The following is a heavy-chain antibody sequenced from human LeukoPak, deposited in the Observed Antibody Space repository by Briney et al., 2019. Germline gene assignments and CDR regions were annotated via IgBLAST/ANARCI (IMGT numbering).Heavy chain of an antibody. V-gene: IGHV4-61*01. CDR3: AREGDGSGYDAFDI. CDR2: IYYSGST. Sequence: PSETLSLTCTVSGGSVSSGSYYWSWIRQPPGKGLEWIGYIYYSGSTNYNPSLKSRVTISVDTSKNQFSLKLSSVTAADTAVYYCAREGDGSGYDAFDIWGQGTMVTVSS. D-gene: IGHD3-10*01. J-gene: IGHJ3*02. CDR1: GGSVSSGSYY.